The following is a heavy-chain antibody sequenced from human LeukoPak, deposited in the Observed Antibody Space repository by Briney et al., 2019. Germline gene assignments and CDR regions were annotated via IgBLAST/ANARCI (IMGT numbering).Heavy chain of an antibody. V-gene: IGHV4-31*03. J-gene: IGHJ4*02. CDR2: IYYSGST. D-gene: IGHD6-13*01. Sequence: SETLSLTCTVSGGSISSGGYYWSWIRQHPGKGLEWIGYIYYSGSTYYNPPLKSRVTISVDTSKNQFSLKLSSVTAADTAVYYCASGAAASWFVYWGQGTLVTVSS. CDR3: ASGAAASWFVY. CDR1: GGSISSGGYY.